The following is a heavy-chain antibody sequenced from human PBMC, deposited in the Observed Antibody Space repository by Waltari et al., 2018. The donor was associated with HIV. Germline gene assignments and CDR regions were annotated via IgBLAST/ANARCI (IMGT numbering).Heavy chain of an antibody. CDR1: GGSTSSHY. CDR2: IYDSGST. V-gene: IGHV4-59*11. CDR3: ARDFPFSHYYGSGSYFGSDY. Sequence: QVQLQQSGPGLVKPSETLLLTCTVSGGSTSSHYWSWIRQPPGKGLECIGYIYDSGSTNYNPSLKSRVTIAVDTSKKQISLKLSSVTAADTAVYYCARDFPFSHYYGSGSYFGSDYWGQGTQVTVSS. J-gene: IGHJ4*02. D-gene: IGHD3-10*01.